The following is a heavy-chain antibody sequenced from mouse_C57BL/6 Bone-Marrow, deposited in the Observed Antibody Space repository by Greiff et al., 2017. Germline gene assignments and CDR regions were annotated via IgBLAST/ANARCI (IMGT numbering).Heavy chain of an antibody. D-gene: IGHD1-1*01. Sequence: EVKLQESGPGLVKPSQSLSLTCSVTGYSITSGYYWNWIRQFPGNKLEWMGYISYDGSNNYNPSLKNRISITRDTSKNQFFLQLNSVTTEDTATYYCARVGYGLDYWGQGTTLTVSS. J-gene: IGHJ2*01. CDR1: GYSITSGYY. V-gene: IGHV3-6*01. CDR3: ARVGYGLDY. CDR2: ISYDGSN.